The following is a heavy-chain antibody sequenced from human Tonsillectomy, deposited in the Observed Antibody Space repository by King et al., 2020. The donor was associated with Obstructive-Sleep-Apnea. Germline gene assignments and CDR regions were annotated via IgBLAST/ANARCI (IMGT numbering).Heavy chain of an antibody. D-gene: IGHD2-15*01. CDR2: IYPGYSDT. Sequence: VQLVESGAEVKKPGESLKISCKGSGYSFTSYWIGWVRQMPGKGLEWMGSIYPGYSDTRYSLSFQGQATFTADKSISTPYLQGSSLKASDTAMYYCAREVDVVAATRDVRWFDPWGQGTLVTVSS. CDR1: GYSFTSYW. CDR3: AREVDVVAATRDVRWFDP. V-gene: IGHV5-51*01. J-gene: IGHJ5*02.